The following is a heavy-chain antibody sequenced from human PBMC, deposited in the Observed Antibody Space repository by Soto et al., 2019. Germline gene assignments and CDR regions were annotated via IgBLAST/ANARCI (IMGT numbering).Heavy chain of an antibody. J-gene: IGHJ5*02. CDR2: ISSSSSTI. CDR3: ARHPERIAEIGWFDP. Sequence: GGSLRLSCAASGFTFSDHYMDWVRQAPGKGLEWVSYISSSSSTIYYADSVKGRFIISRDNAKNSLYLQMNSLRAEDTAVYYCARHPERIAEIGWFDPWGQGT. V-gene: IGHV3-48*01. CDR1: GFTFSDHY. D-gene: IGHD6-13*01.